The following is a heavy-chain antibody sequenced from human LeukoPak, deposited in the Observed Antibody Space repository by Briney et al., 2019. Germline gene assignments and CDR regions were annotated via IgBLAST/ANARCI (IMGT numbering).Heavy chain of an antibody. D-gene: IGHD5-18*01. J-gene: IGHJ4*02. Sequence: GGSLRLSCAASGFTFSSYAMHWVRQAPGKGLEWVSTISGSDGDTYYADSVKGRFTISRDNSKNTLYLQMNSLRAEDTAVYYCAKDTPRVYSYGYFDYWGQETLLTVSS. V-gene: IGHV3-23*01. CDR3: AKDTPRVYSYGYFDY. CDR2: ISGSDGDT. CDR1: GFTFSSYA.